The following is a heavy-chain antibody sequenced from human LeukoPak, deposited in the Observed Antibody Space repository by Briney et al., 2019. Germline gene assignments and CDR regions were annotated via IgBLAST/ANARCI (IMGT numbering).Heavy chain of an antibody. CDR2: IYSGGTT. V-gene: IGHV3-53*01. D-gene: IGHD6-13*01. CDR3: ARGGDSSSWLYNWFDP. Sequence: PGGSLRLSCAASGIAVSRNYMTWVRQAPGKGLECVSIIYSGGTTYYADSVKGRFTISRDNSKNTLYLQMNSLRAEDTAVYYCARGGDSSSWLYNWFDPWGQGTLVTVSS. CDR1: GIAVSRNY. J-gene: IGHJ5*02.